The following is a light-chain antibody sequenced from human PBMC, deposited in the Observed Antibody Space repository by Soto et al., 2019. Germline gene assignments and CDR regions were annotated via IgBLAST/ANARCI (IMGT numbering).Light chain of an antibody. CDR3: QTWGTGRV. Sequence: QLVLTQSPSASASLGASVKLTCTLSRGHSTYAIEWHQQQPGKGPRFLMKVNSDGSHSKGDGIPDRFLGSSSGAERYLTSSSLQSDDEADYYFQTWGTGRVFGGGTKLTVL. V-gene: IGLV4-69*02. J-gene: IGLJ3*02. CDR1: RGHSTYA. CDR2: VNSDGSH.